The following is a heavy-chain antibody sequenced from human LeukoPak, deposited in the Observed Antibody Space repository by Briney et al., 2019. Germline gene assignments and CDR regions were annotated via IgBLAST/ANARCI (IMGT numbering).Heavy chain of an antibody. CDR1: GFTFDDYA. J-gene: IGHJ2*01. CDR2: ISWNSGSI. CDR3: AKDYDILIWYFDL. Sequence: PPGGSLRLSCAASGFTFDDYAMHWVRQAPGKGLEWVSGISWNSGSIGYADSVKGRFTISRDNAKNSLYLQMNSLRAEDTALYYCAKDYDILIWYFDLWGRGTLVTVSS. D-gene: IGHD3-9*01. V-gene: IGHV3-9*01.